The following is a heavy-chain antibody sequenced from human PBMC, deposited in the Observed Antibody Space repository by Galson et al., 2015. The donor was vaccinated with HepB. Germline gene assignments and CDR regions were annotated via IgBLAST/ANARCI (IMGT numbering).Heavy chain of an antibody. CDR3: ARDPHITMIVGDPLPLDY. Sequence: SVKVSCKASGYNFISYGITWVRQAPGQGIEWMGWISTFNGNTTYAQGFQDRVTMTTDTSTRSVYMELRSLTSDDTAMYYCARDPHITMIVGDPLPLDYWGQGTLVTVSS. CDR1: GYNFISYG. J-gene: IGHJ4*02. V-gene: IGHV1-18*01. D-gene: IGHD3-22*01. CDR2: ISTFNGNT.